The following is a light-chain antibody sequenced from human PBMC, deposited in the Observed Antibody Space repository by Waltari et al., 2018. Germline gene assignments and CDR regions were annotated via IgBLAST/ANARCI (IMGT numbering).Light chain of an antibody. V-gene: IGKV2-30*02. CDR1: QSLVHSGGNTY. Sequence: DVVMTQSPLSLPITPGQSASISCRSSQSLVHSGGNTYLSWYQQKPVQPPRLLIYKVSNRDSGVPDRFSGSGVGTDFTLKISRVEAEDAGVYYCGQATHWPYSFGQGTKVEIK. CDR3: GQATHWPYS. CDR2: KVS. J-gene: IGKJ2*03.